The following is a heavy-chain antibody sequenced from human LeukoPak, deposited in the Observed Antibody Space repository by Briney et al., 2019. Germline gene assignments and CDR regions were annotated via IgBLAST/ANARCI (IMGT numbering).Heavy chain of an antibody. CDR1: GYTFSSYH. Sequence: ASVKVSCKASGYTFSSYHMHWVRQAPGQGLEWMGIVNPTSGTTSYAQKFQGRVTMTRDTSISTAYMELSRLRSDDTAVYYCAREKVRQSGMDVWGQGTTVTVSS. D-gene: IGHD2-2*01. CDR2: VNPTSGTT. J-gene: IGHJ6*02. CDR3: AREKVRQSGMDV. V-gene: IGHV1-2*02.